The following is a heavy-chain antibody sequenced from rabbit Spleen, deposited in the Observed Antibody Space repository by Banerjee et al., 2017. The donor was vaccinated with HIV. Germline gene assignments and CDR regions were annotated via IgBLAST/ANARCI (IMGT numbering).Heavy chain of an antibody. J-gene: IGHJ4*01. CDR1: GFSFSSRYY. CDR2: IDPVFGIT. V-gene: IGHV1S40*01. Sequence: QSLEESGGDLVKPGASLTLTCTASGFSFSSRYYMNWVRQAPGKGLEWIGYIDPVFGITYYASWVNGRFSISRENAQNTVFLQMTSLTAADTATYFCARDGAGGSYFALWGQGTLVTVS. CDR3: ARDGAGGSYFAL. D-gene: IGHD8-1*01.